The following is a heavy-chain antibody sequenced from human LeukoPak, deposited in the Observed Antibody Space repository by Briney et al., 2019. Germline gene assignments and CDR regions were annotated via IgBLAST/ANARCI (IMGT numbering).Heavy chain of an antibody. V-gene: IGHV4-39*07. D-gene: IGHD3-22*01. J-gene: IGHJ6*03. Sequence: PSETLSLTCSVSDGSINSGYYYWAWIRQPPGKGPEWIGSIYYSGSTNYNPSLKSRVTISVDTSKNQFSLKLSSVTAADTAVYYCTRGSIAYYYMDVWGKGTTVTISS. CDR3: TRGSIAYYYMDV. CDR2: IYYSGST. CDR1: DGSINSGYYY.